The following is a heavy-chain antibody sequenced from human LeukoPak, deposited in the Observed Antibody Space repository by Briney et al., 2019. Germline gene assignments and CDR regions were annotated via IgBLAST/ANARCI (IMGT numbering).Heavy chain of an antibody. V-gene: IGHV1-2*02. J-gene: IGHJ6*02. Sequence: ASVKVSCKASGYTFIDYYIHWVRQAPGQGLEWMGWINPNTGVTNYAQKFQGRVTLTRDTSIITAYMELTRLRSDDTAMYYCARDRTTVTTGYYGMDVWGQGTTLTVSS. CDR3: ARDRTTVTTGYYGMDV. CDR1: GYTFIDYY. D-gene: IGHD4-17*01. CDR2: INPNTGVT.